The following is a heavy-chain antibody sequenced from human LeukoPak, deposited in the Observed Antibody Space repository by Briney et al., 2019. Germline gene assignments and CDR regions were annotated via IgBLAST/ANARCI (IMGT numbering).Heavy chain of an antibody. CDR1: GYTFTSYP. J-gene: IGHJ4*02. V-gene: IGHV7-4-1*02. CDR3: ASRPGQLPPAPHDY. D-gene: IGHD1-1*01. Sequence: ASVKVSCKASGYTFTSYPMNWVRQAPGQGLEWMGWINTNTGNPTCAQGFTGRFVFSLDTSVSTAYLQISSLKAEDTAVYYCASRPGQLPPAPHDYWGQGTLVTVPS. CDR2: INTNTGNP.